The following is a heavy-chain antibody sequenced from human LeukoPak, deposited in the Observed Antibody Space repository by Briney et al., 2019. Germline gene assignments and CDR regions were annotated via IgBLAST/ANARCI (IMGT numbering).Heavy chain of an antibody. Sequence: GGSLRLSCAVSGFTFSNYAMNWVRQAPGKGLEWVSSINSAGDYKIYADSLKGRFTISRDNAKKSLHLQMNSLRAEDTAVYYCARRDCTNTACYAFDIWGQGTMVTVSS. CDR2: INSAGDYK. V-gene: IGHV3-21*01. D-gene: IGHD2-8*01. CDR3: ARRDCTNTACYAFDI. CDR1: GFTFSNYA. J-gene: IGHJ3*02.